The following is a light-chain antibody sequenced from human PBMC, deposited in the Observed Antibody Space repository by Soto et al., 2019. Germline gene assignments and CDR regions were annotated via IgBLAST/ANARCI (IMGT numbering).Light chain of an antibody. J-gene: IGLJ1*01. CDR1: NIGSKN. V-gene: IGLV3-9*01. CDR3: QVWDSSTEWV. CDR2: RDS. Sequence: SYELTQPLSVSVALGQTARITCGGNNIGSKNVHWYQQKPGQAPVLVIYRDSNRPSGIPERFSGSNSGNTATLTISRAQAGDEADYYCQVWDSSTEWVFGTGTKLTVL.